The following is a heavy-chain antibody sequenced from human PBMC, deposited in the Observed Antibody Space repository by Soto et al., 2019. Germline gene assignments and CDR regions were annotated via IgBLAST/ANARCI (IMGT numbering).Heavy chain of an antibody. J-gene: IGHJ6*02. Sequence: QVQLVQSGAEVKKPGSSVKVSCKASGGTFSSYAISWVRQAPGQGLEWMGGIIPIFGTANYAQKFQGRVTITADESTSTAYMELSSLRSEDTAEYYCARDPHYYGSALYGMDVWGQGTTVTVSS. CDR1: GGTFSSYA. CDR2: IIPIFGTA. CDR3: ARDPHYYGSALYGMDV. V-gene: IGHV1-69*01. D-gene: IGHD3-10*01.